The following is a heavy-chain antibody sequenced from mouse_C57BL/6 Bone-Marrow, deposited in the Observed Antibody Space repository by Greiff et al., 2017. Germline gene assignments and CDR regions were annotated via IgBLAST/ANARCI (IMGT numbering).Heavy chain of an antibody. J-gene: IGHJ2*01. CDR1: GYTFTSYW. Sequence: QVQLQQPGAELVMPGASVKLSCKASGYTFTSYWMHWVKQRPGQGLEWIGVIDPSDSYTNYNQKFKGKSTLTVDKSSSTAYMQLSSLTSEDSAVYYCARDGYYFDYWGQGTTLTVSS. V-gene: IGHV1-69*01. CDR3: ARDGYYFDY. CDR2: IDPSDSYT.